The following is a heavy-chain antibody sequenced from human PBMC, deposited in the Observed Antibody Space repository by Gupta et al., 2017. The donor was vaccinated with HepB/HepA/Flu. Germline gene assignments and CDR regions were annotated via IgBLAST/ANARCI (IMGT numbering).Heavy chain of an antibody. CDR2: INHSGST. CDR1: GGSFSGYY. CDR3: ARSNYDFWSGYYRQQRFDP. D-gene: IGHD3-3*01. J-gene: IGHJ5*02. Sequence: QVQLQQWGAGLLKPSETLSLTCAVYGGSFSGYYWSWIRQPPGKGLEWIGEINHSGSTNYNPALKSRVTISVDTSKNQFSLKLSSVTAADTAVYYCARSNYDFWSGYYRQQRFDPWGQGTLVTVSS. V-gene: IGHV4-34*01.